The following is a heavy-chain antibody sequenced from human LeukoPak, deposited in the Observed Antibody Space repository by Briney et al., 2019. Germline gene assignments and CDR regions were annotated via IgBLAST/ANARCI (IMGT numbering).Heavy chain of an antibody. CDR2: LYPGDNT. J-gene: IGHJ5*02. CDR1: GFTVSTNY. CDR3: ARAEYGNWFDP. D-gene: IGHD2-2*01. V-gene: IGHV3-53*01. Sequence: GGSLRLSCAASGFTVSTNYMTWVRQAPGKGLEWVSVLYPGDNTYYADSVKGRFTTSRDNSKNILYLQMNSLKAEDTAVYYCARAEYGNWFDPWGQGTLVTVSS.